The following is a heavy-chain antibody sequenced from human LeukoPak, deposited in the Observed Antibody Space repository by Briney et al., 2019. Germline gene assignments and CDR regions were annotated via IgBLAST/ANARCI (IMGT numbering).Heavy chain of an antibody. Sequence: GRSLRLSCAASGFTFNNYAMSWVRQAPGKGLEWVSPISGSGDGPYYADSVKGRFSISRDNSKNTLYLQMNNLRAEDTAVFYCAKGITSPSTGRDFDYWSQGTLVTVSS. CDR2: ISGSGDGP. D-gene: IGHD2-2*01. CDR1: GFTFNNYA. J-gene: IGHJ4*02. CDR3: AKGITSPSTGRDFDY. V-gene: IGHV3-23*01.